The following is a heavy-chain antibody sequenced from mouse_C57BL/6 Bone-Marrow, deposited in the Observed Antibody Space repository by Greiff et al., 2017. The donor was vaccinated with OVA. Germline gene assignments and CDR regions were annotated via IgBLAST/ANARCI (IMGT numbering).Heavy chain of an antibody. Sequence: EVQLVESGGGLVQSGRSLRLSCATSGFTFSDFYMEWVRQAPGKGLEWIAASRNKANDYTTEYSASVKGRFIVSRDTSQSILYLQMNALRAEDTAIYYGARDNWDWYFEVWGTGTTVTVSA. CDR1: GFTFSDFY. CDR2: SRNKANDYTT. CDR3: ARDNWDWYFEV. V-gene: IGHV7-1*01. D-gene: IGHD4-1*01. J-gene: IGHJ1*03.